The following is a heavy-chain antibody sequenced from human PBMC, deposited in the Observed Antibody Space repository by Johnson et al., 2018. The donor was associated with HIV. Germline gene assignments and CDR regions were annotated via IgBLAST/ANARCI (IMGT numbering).Heavy chain of an antibody. CDR1: GFTFSSYG. D-gene: IGHD5-18*01. CDR2: IRYDGSNK. CDR3: TNYTAMVTMYVEIKGGAFDI. V-gene: IGHV3-33*08. J-gene: IGHJ3*02. Sequence: QMLLVESGGGVVQPGRSLRLSCAASGFTFSSYGMHWVRQAPGKGLEWVAFIRYDGSNKYYADSVKGRFTISRDNSKNTLYLQMNSLRAEGTAVYYCTNYTAMVTMYVEIKGGAFDIWGQGTMVTVSS.